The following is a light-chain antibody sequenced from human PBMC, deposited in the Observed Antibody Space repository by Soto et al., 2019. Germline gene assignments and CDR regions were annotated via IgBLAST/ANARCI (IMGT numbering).Light chain of an antibody. J-gene: IGKJ1*01. CDR1: QAVGSG. V-gene: IGKV1-5*01. CDR3: QQYNSYPWT. Sequence: DIHMTQSPSTLSASVGEKIIITCRASQAVGSGVGWYQQKPGQAPKLLIYDASSLYTGVPSRFSGSRSGTEFTLTITSLQPDDFATYYCQQYNSYPWTFGQGTKVDI. CDR2: DAS.